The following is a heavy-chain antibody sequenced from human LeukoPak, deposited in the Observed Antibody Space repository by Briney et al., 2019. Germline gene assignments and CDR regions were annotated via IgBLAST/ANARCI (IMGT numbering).Heavy chain of an antibody. CDR1: GGSISSGDYY. D-gene: IGHD4-11*01. V-gene: IGHV4-30-4*08. CDR3: ARVATVTTWSNYYYYYMDV. Sequence: SETLSLTCTVSGGSISSGDYYWSWIRQPPGKGLEWIGYIYYSGSTYYNPSLKSRFTISVDTSKNQFSLKLSSVTAADTAVYYCARVATVTTWSNYYYYYMDVWGKGTTVTVSS. CDR2: IYYSGST. J-gene: IGHJ6*03.